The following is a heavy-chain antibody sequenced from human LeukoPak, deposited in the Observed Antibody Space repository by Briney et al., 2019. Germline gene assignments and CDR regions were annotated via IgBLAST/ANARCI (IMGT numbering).Heavy chain of an antibody. D-gene: IGHD3-22*01. Sequence: PGGSLRLSCAASGFTFSSYWMNWVRQAPGKGLEWVANIRQDGSEKYYVDSVKGRFTISRDNSKNTLYLQMNSLRAEDTAVYYCAKADYYDSSGYPLFDYWGQGTLVTVSS. J-gene: IGHJ4*02. V-gene: IGHV3-7*03. CDR3: AKADYYDSSGYPLFDY. CDR1: GFTFSSYW. CDR2: IRQDGSEK.